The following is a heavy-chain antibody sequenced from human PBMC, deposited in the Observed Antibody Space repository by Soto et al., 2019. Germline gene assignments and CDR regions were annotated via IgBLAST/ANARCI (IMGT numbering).Heavy chain of an antibody. V-gene: IGHV3-23*01. CDR2: ISSTGFYT. CDR3: ARDLAEQRDSWFDP. J-gene: IGHJ5*02. D-gene: IGHD1-1*01. Sequence: PGGSLRITCVASGLTFSIYSLTGVRQARGMGLELLSAISSTGFYTYYADSVNGRFTISIDNSRNTLYLQMSSLRVEDTAVYYCARDLAEQRDSWFDPWGQGTMVTVSS. CDR1: GLTFSIYS.